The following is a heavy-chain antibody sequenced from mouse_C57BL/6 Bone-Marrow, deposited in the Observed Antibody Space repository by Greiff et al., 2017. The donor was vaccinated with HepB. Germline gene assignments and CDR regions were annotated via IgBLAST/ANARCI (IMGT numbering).Heavy chain of an antibody. V-gene: IGHV1-19*01. Sequence: VQLQQSGPVLVKPGASVKMSCKASGYTFTDYYMNWVKQSHGKSLEWIGVINPYNGGTSYNQKFKGKATLTVDKSSSTAYMELNSLTSEDSAVYYCARGFITTAWFAYWGQWTLVTVSA. CDR3: ARGFITTAWFAY. D-gene: IGHD1-1*01. CDR1: GYTFTDYY. J-gene: IGHJ3*01. CDR2: INPYNGGT.